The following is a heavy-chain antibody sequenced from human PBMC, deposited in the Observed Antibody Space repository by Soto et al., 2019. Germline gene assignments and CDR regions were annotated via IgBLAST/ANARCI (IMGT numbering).Heavy chain of an antibody. CDR1: GGSISSYY. Sequence: QVQLQESGPGLVKPSETLSLTCTVSGGSISSYYWDWIRQPPGKGLEWIGYTHYSGNTNYHPSLKSRVTISLDTSRNEFSLQLCAVAAADPAVYYCAMQTWTSRAGFDYWGQGALVTVSS. D-gene: IGHD2-2*01. CDR2: THYSGNT. V-gene: IGHV4-59*12. J-gene: IGHJ4*02. CDR3: AMQTWTSRAGFDY.